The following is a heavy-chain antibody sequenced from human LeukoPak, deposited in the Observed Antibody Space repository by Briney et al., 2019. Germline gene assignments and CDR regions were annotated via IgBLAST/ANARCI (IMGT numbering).Heavy chain of an antibody. CDR1: GYSFTSYW. D-gene: IGHD1-14*01. J-gene: IGHJ2*01. V-gene: IGHV5-51*01. CDR2: IYPGDSDT. CDR3: ARQSGGVLPEGRGYFDL. Sequence: GESLKISCNGSGYSFTSYWIGWGRQMPGKGLEWMGIIYPGDSDTRYSPSFQGQVTISADKSISTAYLQWSSLKASDTAMYYCARQSGGVLPEGRGYFDLWGCGTLVTVSS.